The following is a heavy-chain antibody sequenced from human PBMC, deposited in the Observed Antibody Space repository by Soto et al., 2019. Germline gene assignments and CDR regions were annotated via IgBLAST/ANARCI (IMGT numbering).Heavy chain of an antibody. V-gene: IGHV1-2*02. Sequence: ASVKVSCKASGYTFSGLYMHWVRQAPGQGLEWMGWINPNSGGTKYAEKFQGRVTMTRDTSISTAYVELSRLTSDDTAVYYCASAAVTGTAGLDFWGQGTLVTVSS. CDR3: ASAAVTGTAGLDF. CDR1: GYTFSGLY. J-gene: IGHJ4*02. D-gene: IGHD6-19*01. CDR2: INPNSGGT.